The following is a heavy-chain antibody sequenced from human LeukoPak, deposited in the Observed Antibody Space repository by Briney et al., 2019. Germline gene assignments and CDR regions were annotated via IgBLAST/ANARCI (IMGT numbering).Heavy chain of an antibody. J-gene: IGHJ4*02. D-gene: IGHD6-13*01. CDR3: ASAGTAAIPGYYFDF. CDR2: IYYIGTT. Sequence: SETLSLTCTVSGDSINSYYWSWIRQPPGKGLEWVGCIYYIGTTNYNPSLESRVTISVDTSKHQFSLKLSSVTAADTAVYYCASAGTAAIPGYYFDFWGQGTLVTVSS. V-gene: IGHV4-59*01. CDR1: GDSINSYY.